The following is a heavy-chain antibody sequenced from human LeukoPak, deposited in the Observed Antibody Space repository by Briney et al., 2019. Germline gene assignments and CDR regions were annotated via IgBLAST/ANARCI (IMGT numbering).Heavy chain of an antibody. V-gene: IGHV3-13*01. CDR1: GFTFSSYD. J-gene: IGHJ4*02. CDR3: ARGGLHYDILTGSSRSYYFDY. D-gene: IGHD3-9*01. Sequence: GGSLRLSCAASGFTFSSYDMHWVRQATGKGLEWVSAIGTAGDTYYPGSVKGRFTISRENAKNSLYLQMNSLRAGDTAVYYCARGGLHYDILTGSSRSYYFDYWGQGTLVTVSS. CDR2: IGTAGDT.